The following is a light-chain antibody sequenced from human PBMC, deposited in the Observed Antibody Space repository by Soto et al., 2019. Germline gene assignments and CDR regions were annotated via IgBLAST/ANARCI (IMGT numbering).Light chain of an antibody. CDR3: SGYTTSIALYV. J-gene: IGLJ1*01. Sequence: QSALTQPASVSGSPGQSITISGTETSSDVGEYKYVSWYQQHPGTAPKLIIYDVSNRPSGVSNRFFVSKSGSTASLTISGLQAEGKADYYCSGYTTSIALYVFGAGTKVTVL. CDR1: SSDVGEYKY. V-gene: IGLV2-14*03. CDR2: DVS.